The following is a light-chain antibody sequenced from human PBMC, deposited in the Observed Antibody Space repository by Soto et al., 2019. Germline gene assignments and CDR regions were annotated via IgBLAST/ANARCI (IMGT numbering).Light chain of an antibody. V-gene: IGLV7-46*01. Sequence: QTVVTQEPSLTVSPGGTVTLTCGPSTGAVTSGHYPYWFQQKPGQAPRTLIYDTSNKHSWTPARFSGSLLGGKATLTLSGAQPEDEADYYCLLSYRGAGEVFGGGTQLTV. J-gene: IGLJ7*01. CDR1: TGAVTSGHY. CDR2: DTS. CDR3: LLSYRGAGEV.